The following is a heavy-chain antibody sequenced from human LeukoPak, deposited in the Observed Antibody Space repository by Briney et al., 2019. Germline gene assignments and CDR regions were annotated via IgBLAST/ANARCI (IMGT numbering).Heavy chain of an antibody. V-gene: IGHV3-30*04. CDR2: ISYDGSNK. D-gene: IGHD3-10*01. J-gene: IGHJ4*02. CDR3: ARDTLWFESFDY. CDR1: GFTFSSYA. Sequence: QPGRSLRLSCAASGFTFSSYAMHWVRQAPGKGLEWVAVISYDGSNKYYADSVKGRFTISRDNSKNTLYLQMNSLRAEDTAVYYCARDTLWFESFDYWGQGTLVTVSS.